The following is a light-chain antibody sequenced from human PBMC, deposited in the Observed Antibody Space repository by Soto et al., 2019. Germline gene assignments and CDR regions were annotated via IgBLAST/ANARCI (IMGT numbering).Light chain of an antibody. Sequence: QSALTQPASVSGSPGQSITISCTGSSSDVGGYDYVSWYQQHPGKAPKLMIYEVSNRPSGVSNRFSGSKSGNTASLTISGLQAEDEADYYCCSYTGSLTLLFXGGTKITVL. V-gene: IGLV2-14*01. CDR1: SSDVGGYDY. CDR2: EVS. J-gene: IGLJ2*01. CDR3: CSYTGSLTLL.